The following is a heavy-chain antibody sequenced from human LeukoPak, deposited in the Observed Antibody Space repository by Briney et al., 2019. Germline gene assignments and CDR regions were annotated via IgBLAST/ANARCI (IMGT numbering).Heavy chain of an antibody. Sequence: QPGGSLRLSCVASGFSFSTYWMSWVRQAPGKGLEWVANIKQDGSEKYYVDSVKGRFTISRDNAKNSLYLQMNSLRAEDTAVYYCARGPRYYHDSSGYSYFDYWGQGTLVTVSS. V-gene: IGHV3-7*01. J-gene: IGHJ4*02. CDR1: GFSFSTYW. D-gene: IGHD3-22*01. CDR3: ARGPRYYHDSSGYSYFDY. CDR2: IKQDGSEK.